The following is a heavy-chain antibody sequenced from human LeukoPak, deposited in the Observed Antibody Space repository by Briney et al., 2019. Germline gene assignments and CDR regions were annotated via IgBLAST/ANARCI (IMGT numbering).Heavy chain of an antibody. V-gene: IGHV4-59*11. CDR2: IYHSGSA. CDR3: ARRWTTSDYYTVLDP. D-gene: IGHD3-3*01. Sequence: SETLSPTCSVSGGSITSHSWSWIRQPPGKGLEWIGYIYHSGSADYNPSLKSRVTISVDTSKKQVSLELRSVTAADTAVYFCARRWTTSDYYTVLDPWGQGTLVTVSS. J-gene: IGHJ5*02. CDR1: GGSITSHS.